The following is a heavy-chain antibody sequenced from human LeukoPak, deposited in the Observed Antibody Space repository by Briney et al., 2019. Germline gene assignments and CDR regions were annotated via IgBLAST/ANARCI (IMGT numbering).Heavy chain of an antibody. J-gene: IGHJ4*02. D-gene: IGHD5-18*01. CDR1: GGSISSGSCY. CDR2: IYYSGST. CDR3: ARETARRGYSYGYFDY. V-gene: IGHV4-61*10. Sequence: PSETLSLTCTVSGGSISSGSCYWSWIRQPAGKGLEWIGYIYYSGSTDYNPSLKSRVTMSVDTSKNQFSLKLSSVTAADTAVYYCARETARRGYSYGYFDYWGQGTLVTVSS.